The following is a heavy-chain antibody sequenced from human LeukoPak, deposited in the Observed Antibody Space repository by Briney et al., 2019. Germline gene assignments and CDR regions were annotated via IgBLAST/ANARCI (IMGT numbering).Heavy chain of an antibody. CDR2: ISGSGGST. CDR3: AKGIYSSSSYYYYYGMDV. CDR1: GFTFSSYA. J-gene: IGHJ6*02. V-gene: IGHV3-23*01. Sequence: GGSLRLYCAASGFTFSSYAMSWVRQAPGKGLEWVSDISGSGGSTYYADTVKGRFTISRDNSKNTLYLQMNSLRAEDTAVYYCAKGIYSSSSYYYYYGMDVWGQGTTVTVSS. D-gene: IGHD6-6*01.